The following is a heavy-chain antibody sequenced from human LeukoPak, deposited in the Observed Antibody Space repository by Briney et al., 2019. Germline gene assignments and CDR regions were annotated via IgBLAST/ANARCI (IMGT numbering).Heavy chain of an antibody. J-gene: IGHJ5*02. Sequence: GASVKVSFKASGYTFSGYGITWVRQAPGQGLEWMGWISAYNRDTKYAHKLQGRVTITTDTSTNTAYMELRSLTSDDTAVYYCARGWDSSTLDRYNWFDTWGQGTLVTVSS. D-gene: IGHD3-22*01. CDR2: ISAYNRDT. V-gene: IGHV1-18*01. CDR3: ARGWDSSTLDRYNWFDT. CDR1: GYTFSGYG.